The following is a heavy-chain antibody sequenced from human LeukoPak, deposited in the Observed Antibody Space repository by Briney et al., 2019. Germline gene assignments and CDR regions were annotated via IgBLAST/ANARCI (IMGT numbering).Heavy chain of an antibody. J-gene: IGHJ4*02. Sequence: PSETLSLTCAVYGGSFSGYYWSWIRQPPGKGLEWIGEINHSGSTNYNPSFKSRVTISVDTSKNQFSLKLSSVTAADTAVYYCARGLGARVLYYWGQGTLVTVSS. CDR1: GGSFSGYY. D-gene: IGHD2/OR15-2a*01. CDR3: ARGLGARVLYY. V-gene: IGHV4-34*01. CDR2: INHSGST.